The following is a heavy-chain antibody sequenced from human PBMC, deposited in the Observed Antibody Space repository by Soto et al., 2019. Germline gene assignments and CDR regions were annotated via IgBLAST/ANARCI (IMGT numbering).Heavy chain of an antibody. CDR1: GFTFSNYA. CDR2: ISGSGGST. Sequence: GGSLRLSCAASGFTFSNYAVTWVRQAPGKGLEWVSTISGSGGSTYYADSVKGRFTISRDNSKNTLYLQMNSLRAEDTVVYYCAKDQGSSWYEIDYWGQGTLVTVSS. V-gene: IGHV3-23*01. CDR3: AKDQGSSWYEIDY. J-gene: IGHJ4*02. D-gene: IGHD6-13*01.